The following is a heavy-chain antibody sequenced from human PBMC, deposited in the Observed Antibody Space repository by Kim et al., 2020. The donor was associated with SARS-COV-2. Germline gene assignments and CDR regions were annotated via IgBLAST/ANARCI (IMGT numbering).Heavy chain of an antibody. CDR3: ARGSIVATRFDY. V-gene: IGHV4-34*01. D-gene: IGHD5-12*01. Sequence: NYNPSLKSRGTISVDTSKNQFSLKLSSVTAADTAVYYCARGSIVATRFDYWGQGTLVTVSS. J-gene: IGHJ4*02.